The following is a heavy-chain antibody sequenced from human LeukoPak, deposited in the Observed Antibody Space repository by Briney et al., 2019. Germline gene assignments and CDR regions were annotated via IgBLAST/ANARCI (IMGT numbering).Heavy chain of an antibody. Sequence: GSAKLSCKVSGFTLTELTMHWVRQAPGKGLEWVGGFDTKDGETIYAQKFKVRVTMTEATSTATASMELSSLRSQDTAVYSGATLPPLVPAGPADAFDSWGQGTMVTVSS. CDR1: GFTLTELT. CDR3: ATLPPLVPAGPADAFDS. CDR2: FDTKDGET. D-gene: IGHD2-15*01. J-gene: IGHJ3*02. V-gene: IGHV1-24*01.